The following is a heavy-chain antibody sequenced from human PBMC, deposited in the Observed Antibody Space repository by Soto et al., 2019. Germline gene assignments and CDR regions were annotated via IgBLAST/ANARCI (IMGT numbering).Heavy chain of an antibody. Sequence: GGSLRLSCAASGFTFSSYGMHWVRQAPGKGLEWVAVIWYDGSNEYYADSVKGRFTISRDNSKNTLYLQMNSLRAEDTAVYYWARDRITMVRGVIAGMDVWGQGTTVTVSS. J-gene: IGHJ6*02. D-gene: IGHD3-10*01. CDR1: GFTFSSYG. CDR3: ARDRITMVRGVIAGMDV. CDR2: IWYDGSNE. V-gene: IGHV3-33*01.